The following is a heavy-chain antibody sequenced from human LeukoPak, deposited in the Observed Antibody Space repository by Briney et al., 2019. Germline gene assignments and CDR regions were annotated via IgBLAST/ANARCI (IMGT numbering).Heavy chain of an antibody. CDR1: GFTFDDYA. D-gene: IGHD1-26*01. V-gene: IGHV3-9*01. CDR2: ISWNSGNI. CDR3: AKGSGSDYRAEYFQH. Sequence: PGGSLRLSCAASGFTFDDYAMHWVRQAPGKGLEWVSGISWNSGNIGYADSVKGRSTISRDNANSFLFLQMNSLRAEDTALYYCAKGSGSDYRAEYFQHWGQGTLVTVSS. J-gene: IGHJ1*01.